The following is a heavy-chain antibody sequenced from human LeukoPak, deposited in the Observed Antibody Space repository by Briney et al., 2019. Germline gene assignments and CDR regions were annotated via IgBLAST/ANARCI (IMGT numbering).Heavy chain of an antibody. Sequence: PGGSLRLSCAASGFTFDDYAMHWVRQPPGRGLEGVSLISWDGGSTYYADSVKGRFTISRDNSKNSLYLQMNSLRAEDTALYYCAKTGYSSSWFQIDYWGQGTLVTVSS. V-gene: IGHV3-43D*03. CDR2: ISWDGGST. J-gene: IGHJ4*02. D-gene: IGHD6-13*01. CDR1: GFTFDDYA. CDR3: AKTGYSSSWFQIDY.